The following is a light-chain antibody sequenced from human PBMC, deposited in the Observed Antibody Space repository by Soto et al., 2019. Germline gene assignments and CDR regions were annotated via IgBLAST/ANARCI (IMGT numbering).Light chain of an antibody. CDR1: QSISSW. CDR3: QHYNSYSWT. J-gene: IGKJ1*01. V-gene: IGKV1-5*03. CDR2: KAS. Sequence: DIQMTQSPSTLFASVGDRVTITCRASQSISSWLAWYQQKPGKAPKLLIYKASSLESGVPSRFSGSGSGTEFTLTISSLQPDDFATYYCQHYNSYSWTFGQGTKVDIK.